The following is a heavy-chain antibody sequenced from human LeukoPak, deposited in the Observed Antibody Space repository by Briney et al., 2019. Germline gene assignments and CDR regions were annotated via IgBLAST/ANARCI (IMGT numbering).Heavy chain of an antibody. V-gene: IGHV4-34*01. J-gene: IGHJ6*03. CDR1: GGSFSGYY. Sequence: SETLSLTCAVYGGSFSGYYWSWIRQPPGKGLEWIGEINHSGSTNYNPSLKSRVTISVDTSKNQFSLKLSSVTAADTAVYYCARSIVVVPAAKWVFSYYYHMDVWGKGTTVTVSS. CDR3: ARSIVVVPAAKWVFSYYYHMDV. D-gene: IGHD2-2*01. CDR2: INHSGST.